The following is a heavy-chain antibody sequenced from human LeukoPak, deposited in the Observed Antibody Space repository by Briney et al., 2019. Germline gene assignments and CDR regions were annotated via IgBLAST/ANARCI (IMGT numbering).Heavy chain of an antibody. J-gene: IGHJ4*02. V-gene: IGHV1-18*01. D-gene: IGHD3-16*01. CDR2: ISTYNGKT. CDR3: ARGPYYGDLNPDYFDY. Sequence: ASVKLSCKTSDYTFTSNGITWVRQAPGQGLEWMGWISTYNGKTNYVDKFQGRVTMTTDTFTKTVYMHLRSLRSDDTALYYCARGPYYGDLNPDYFDYWGQGTLVTVSS. CDR1: DYTFTSNG.